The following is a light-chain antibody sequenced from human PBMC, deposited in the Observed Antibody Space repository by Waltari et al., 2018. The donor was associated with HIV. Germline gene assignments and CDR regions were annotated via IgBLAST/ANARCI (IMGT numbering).Light chain of an antibody. J-gene: IGLJ2*01. V-gene: IGLV3-25*03. Sequence: YELTQSPSMSVSPGQTARISCPGDSLPLKYWLRYHQKPGKAPVLLIYKDIERPSWVPERFSASSSGTTVILTISGVQAEDEAVYYCQSTDSGGTHVVFGGGTKLTVL. CDR1: SLPLKY. CDR3: QSTDSGGTHVV. CDR2: KDI.